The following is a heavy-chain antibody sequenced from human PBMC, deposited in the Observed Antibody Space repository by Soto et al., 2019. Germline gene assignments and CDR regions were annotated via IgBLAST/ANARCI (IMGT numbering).Heavy chain of an antibody. D-gene: IGHD3-22*01. CDR2: ISGYNGDT. V-gene: IGHV1-18*01. CDR1: GLTFSSYG. CDR3: ARDCRSSSCYGFWFDP. Sequence: GASLKVSCTTSGLTFSSYGISWVRQAPGQGLEWMGWISGYNGDTYYAQKFQGRVIMTTDTSTNTAYMELRSLSSDDTAVYYCARDCRSSSCYGFWFDPWGQGTLITVSS. J-gene: IGHJ5*02.